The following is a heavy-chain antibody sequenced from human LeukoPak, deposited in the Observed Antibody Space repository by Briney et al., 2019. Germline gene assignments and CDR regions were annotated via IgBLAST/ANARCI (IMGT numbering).Heavy chain of an antibody. CDR2: IIPIFGTA. CDR3: AREVSNYGYDY. V-gene: IGHV1-69*06. Sequence: ASVKVSCKASGGTFSSYAISWVRQAPGQGLEWMGGIIPIFGTANYAQKFQGRVTITADKSTSTAYMELSSLRSEDTAVYYCAREVSNYGYDYWGQGTLVTVSS. J-gene: IGHJ4*02. CDR1: GGTFSSYA. D-gene: IGHD4-11*01.